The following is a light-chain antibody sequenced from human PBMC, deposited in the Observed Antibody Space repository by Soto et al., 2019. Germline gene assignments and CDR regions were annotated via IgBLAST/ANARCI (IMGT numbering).Light chain of an antibody. Sequence: EIVLTQSPGTLSLSPGERATLSCRASSSYFAWYQQKPGQAPRLLIYGASIRATGIPDRFSGSASGTDFTLTISRLEPEDFAVYYCQQYISSSWTFGQGTKVDIK. CDR3: QQYISSSWT. CDR2: GAS. CDR1: SSY. J-gene: IGKJ1*01. V-gene: IGKV3-20*01.